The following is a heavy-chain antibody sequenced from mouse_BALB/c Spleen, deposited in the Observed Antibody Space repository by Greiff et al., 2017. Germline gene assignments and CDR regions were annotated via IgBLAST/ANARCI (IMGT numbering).Heavy chain of an antibody. J-gene: IGHJ3*01. CDR3: ASTAWFAY. Sequence: QVQLQQSGPGLVQPSQSLSITCTVSGFSLTSYGVHWVRQSPGKGLEWLGVIWSGGSTDYNAVFISRLSISKDNPKSQVFFKMNSLQANDTAIYYCASTAWFAYWGQGTLVTVSA. CDR2: IWSGGST. V-gene: IGHV2-2*02. D-gene: IGHD1-1*01. CDR1: GFSLTSYG.